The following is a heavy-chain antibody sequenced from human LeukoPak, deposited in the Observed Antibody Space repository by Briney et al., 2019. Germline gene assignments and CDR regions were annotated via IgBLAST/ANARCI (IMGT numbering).Heavy chain of an antibody. D-gene: IGHD6-19*01. J-gene: IGHJ4*02. CDR3: ARISGWFDFFVY. Sequence: GGSLRLSCAASGFTFNNYGMTWVRQAPGKGLEWLSYISSTRGNIYYADSVKGRFTISRDNAKNLLYLQMSSLRHDDTAIYYCARISGWFDFFVYWGQGILVTVSS. CDR1: GFTFNNYG. CDR2: ISSTRGNI. V-gene: IGHV3-48*02.